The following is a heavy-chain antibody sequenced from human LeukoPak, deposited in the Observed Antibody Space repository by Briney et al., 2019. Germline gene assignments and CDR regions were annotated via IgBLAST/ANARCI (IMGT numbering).Heavy chain of an antibody. J-gene: IGHJ4*02. CDR2: INQDGTNQ. V-gene: IGHV3-7*01. CDR1: GFTFNSYW. Sequence: PGGSLRLSCSVSGFTFNSYWMSWVRQAPGKGMEWVANINQDGTNQYYAASVKGRFSISRDNAKNSLYLQMNSLRAEDTAVYYCSRSLDYLGQGALVTVSS. CDR3: SRSLDY.